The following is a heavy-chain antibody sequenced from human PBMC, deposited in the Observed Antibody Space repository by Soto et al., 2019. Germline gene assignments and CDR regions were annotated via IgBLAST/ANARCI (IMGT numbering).Heavy chain of an antibody. J-gene: IGHJ6*02. V-gene: IGHV1-18*01. CDR3: AKNGQPPYYYYGLDV. CDR2: ISGYNGDA. Sequence: ASVKVSCKASGYTFTRYGISWVRQAPGQGLEWMGWISGYNGDANYAQRFQGRVSMTIDTSTTTAYMELRTLTPDDTAVYYCAKNGQPPYYYYGLDVSGQGTTVTVSS. CDR1: GYTFTRYG. D-gene: IGHD2-8*01.